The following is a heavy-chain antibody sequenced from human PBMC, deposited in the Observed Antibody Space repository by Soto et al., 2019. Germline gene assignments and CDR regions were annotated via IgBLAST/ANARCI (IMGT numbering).Heavy chain of an antibody. CDR3: ARAYSRGTYFDY. CDR1: GGSISSSSYY. D-gene: IGHD2-15*01. Sequence: QLQLQESGPGLVKPSETLSLTCTVSGGSISSSSYYWGWIRQPPGKGLEWIGSIYYSGSTYYNQSLKSRVTISVDTSKNQFSLKLSSVTAADTAVYYCARAYSRGTYFDYWGQGTLVTVSS. CDR2: IYYSGST. J-gene: IGHJ4*02. V-gene: IGHV4-39*01.